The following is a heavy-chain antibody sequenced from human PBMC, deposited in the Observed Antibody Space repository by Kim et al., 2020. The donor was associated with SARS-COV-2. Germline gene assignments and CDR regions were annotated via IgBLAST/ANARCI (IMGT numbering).Heavy chain of an antibody. Sequence: NRSGGGTNYAQKFQGRVTMTGDTSTNKVYMELSSLRSDDTAVYYCAKEGGHWGQGTLVTVSS. J-gene: IGHJ4*02. V-gene: IGHV1-46*01. D-gene: IGHD3-16*01. CDR3: AKEGGH. CDR2: NRSGGGT.